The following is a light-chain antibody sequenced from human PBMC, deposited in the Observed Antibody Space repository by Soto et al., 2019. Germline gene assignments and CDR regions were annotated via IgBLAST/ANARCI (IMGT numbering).Light chain of an antibody. J-gene: IGKJ4*01. CDR3: QQANSPPLT. CDR1: ERINTY. V-gene: IGKV1-12*01. Sequence: DIQMAHSPSALCASVGYRVSSTCRASERINTYLAWYQQQPVKAPKLLIYAASSLQSGVPSRFSGSGSGTEFTLTISNLQPEDFATYYCQQANSPPLTFGGGTKVDIK. CDR2: AAS.